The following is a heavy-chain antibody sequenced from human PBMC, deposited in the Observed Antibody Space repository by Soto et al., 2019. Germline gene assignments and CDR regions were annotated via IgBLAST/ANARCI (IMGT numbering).Heavy chain of an antibody. V-gene: IGHV2-26*01. CDR1: GFSLTTGRMG. CDR3: VYRDFGDYFFQF. J-gene: IGHJ4*02. D-gene: IGHD4-17*01. Sequence: QVTLRESGPVLVKPTETLTLTCNVSGFSLTTGRMGVSWIRQPPGKALEWLAHIFSDAERSYSRSLQGRLTVSKVGFGSQVVLTMTNMDPVDTGTYYCVYRDFGDYFFQFWGQGILVNVSS. CDR2: IFSDAER.